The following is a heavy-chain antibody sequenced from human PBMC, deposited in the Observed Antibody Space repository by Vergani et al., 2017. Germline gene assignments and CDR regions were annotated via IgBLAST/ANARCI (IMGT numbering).Heavy chain of an antibody. Sequence: QVQLVESGGGVVQPGRSLRLSCAASGFTFGSYDMHWVRQAPGKGLEWVAVTSRDGDIKYYADSVEGRFTISRDNFRNTLYLHVNSLRAEDTAVYYCARDPRTGKPDYFDYWGRVTLVTVSS. J-gene: IGHJ4*02. D-gene: IGHD1-1*01. V-gene: IGHV3-30-3*01. CDR2: TSRDGDIK. CDR1: GFTFGSYD. CDR3: ARDPRTGKPDYFDY.